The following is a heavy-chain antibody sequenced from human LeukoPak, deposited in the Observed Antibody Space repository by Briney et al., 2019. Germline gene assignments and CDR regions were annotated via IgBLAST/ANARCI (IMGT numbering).Heavy chain of an antibody. CDR3: ARHQESPFDI. CDR1: GGSISNYY. Sequence: PSETLSLTCTVSGGSISNYYWSWIRQPPGKGLEWIESIYYSGSTIYNPSLKSRVTIVVDTSKNQFSLKLSSVTAADTAVYYCARHQESPFDIWGQGTMVTVSS. V-gene: IGHV4-59*08. J-gene: IGHJ3*02. CDR2: IYYSGST.